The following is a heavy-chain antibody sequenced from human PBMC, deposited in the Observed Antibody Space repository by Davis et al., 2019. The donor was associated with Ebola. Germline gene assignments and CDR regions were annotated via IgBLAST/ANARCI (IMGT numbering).Heavy chain of an antibody. V-gene: IGHV4-31*11. J-gene: IGHJ6*02. CDR2: IYYSGST. Sequence: SETLSLTCAVYGGSFSGYQWTWVRQHPGKGLEWIGYIYYSGSTYYNPSLKSRVTISVDTSKNQFSLKLSSVTAADTAVYYCATSYGYYYYYGMDVWGQGTTVTVSS. D-gene: IGHD5-18*01. CDR1: GGSFSGYQ. CDR3: ATSYGYYYYYGMDV.